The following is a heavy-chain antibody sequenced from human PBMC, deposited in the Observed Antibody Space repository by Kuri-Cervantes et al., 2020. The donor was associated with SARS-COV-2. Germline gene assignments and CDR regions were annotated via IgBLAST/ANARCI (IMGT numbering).Heavy chain of an antibody. Sequence: GESLKISCAASGFTFSSYSMNWVRQAPGKGLEWVSSISSSSSYIYYADSVKGRFTIPRDNAKNSLYLQMNSLRAEDTAVYYCARGETGLGNDYWGQGTLVTVSS. CDR3: ARGETGLGNDY. V-gene: IGHV3-21*01. J-gene: IGHJ4*02. CDR2: ISSSSSYI. CDR1: GFTFSSYS. D-gene: IGHD1-1*01.